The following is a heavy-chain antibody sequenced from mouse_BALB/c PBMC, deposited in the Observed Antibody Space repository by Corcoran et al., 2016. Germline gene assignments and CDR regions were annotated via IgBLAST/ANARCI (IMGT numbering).Heavy chain of an antibody. V-gene: IGHV1S136*01. D-gene: IGHD1-1*01. CDR2: INPYNDGT. Sequence: EVQLQQSGPELVKPGASVKMSCKASGYTFTSYVMHWVKQKPGQGLEWIGYINPYNDGTKYNEKFKGKATLTSDKSSSTAYMELSSLTSEDSAVYYFARGPSTVVAHYYAMDYWGQGTSVTVSS. CDR3: ARGPSTVVAHYYAMDY. J-gene: IGHJ4*01. CDR1: GYTFTSYV.